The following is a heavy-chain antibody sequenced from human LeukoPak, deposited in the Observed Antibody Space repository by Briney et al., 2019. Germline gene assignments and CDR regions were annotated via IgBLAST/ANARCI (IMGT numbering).Heavy chain of an antibody. D-gene: IGHD3-10*01. V-gene: IGHV1-2*02. CDR2: INPNSGGT. CDR3: ARLLWFGEHEYYFDY. Sequence: ASVKVSCEASGYTFTGYYMHWVRQAPGQGLEWMGWINPNSGGTNYAQKFQGRVTMTRDTSISTAYMELSRLRSDDTAVYYCARLLWFGEHEYYFDYWGQGTLVTVSS. J-gene: IGHJ4*02. CDR1: GYTFTGYY.